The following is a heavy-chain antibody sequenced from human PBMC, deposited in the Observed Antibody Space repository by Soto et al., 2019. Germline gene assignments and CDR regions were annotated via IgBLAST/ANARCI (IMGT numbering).Heavy chain of an antibody. CDR1: GFTFSNFE. CDR3: ARAECSSPDCLTAYYSYGSDV. V-gene: IGHV3-48*03. CDR2: INTAGSTK. Sequence: LRLSCAASGFTFSNFEMHWVRQAPGKGLEWVSYINTAGSTKYYAESVKGRFTISRDNARNSLFLQMNSLRAEDTAVYYCARAECSSPDCLTAYYSYGSDVWGQGSTVTAP. J-gene: IGHJ6*02. D-gene: IGHD3-9*01.